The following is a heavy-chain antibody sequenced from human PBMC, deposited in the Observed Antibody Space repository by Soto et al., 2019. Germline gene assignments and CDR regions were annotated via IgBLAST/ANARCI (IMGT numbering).Heavy chain of an antibody. V-gene: IGHV4-4*02. Sequence: KTSETLSLTCAVSGGSISSSNWWSWVRQPPGKGLEWIGEIYHSGSTNYNPSLKSRVTISVDKSKNQFSLKLSSVTAADTAVYYCARVARGYYYGMDVWGQGTTVTVSS. J-gene: IGHJ6*02. CDR3: ARVARGYYYGMDV. CDR1: GGSISSSNW. CDR2: IYHSGST.